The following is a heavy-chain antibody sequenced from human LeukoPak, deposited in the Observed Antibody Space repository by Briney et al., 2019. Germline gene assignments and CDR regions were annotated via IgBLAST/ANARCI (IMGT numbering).Heavy chain of an antibody. Sequence: KASETLSLTCTVSGGSISSGNYYRGWIRRTPGKGLEWIGTINYRGSTYYNKSLKSRVTISVDTSKNQFSLKVGSVTAADTAVYYCARELPADAFDIWGLGTKVTVSS. CDR1: GGSISSGNYY. V-gene: IGHV4-39*07. D-gene: IGHD3-10*01. J-gene: IGHJ3*02. CDR3: ARELPADAFDI. CDR2: INYRGST.